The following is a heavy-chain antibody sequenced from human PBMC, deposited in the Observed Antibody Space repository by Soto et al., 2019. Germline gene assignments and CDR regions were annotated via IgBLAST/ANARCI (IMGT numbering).Heavy chain of an antibody. J-gene: IGHJ5*02. D-gene: IGHD3-10*01. V-gene: IGHV4-34*01. CDR1: GRSFTGYY. CDR3: ARGVLLWFGEFPDKNWVGP. Sequence: SETPSLTCAVYGRSFTGYYWSWNSQPPGKGLECIGEINHSGSTNYNPLLKGRVTISVDTCKNQFSLRLGSVTAADTAGYYCARGVLLWFGEFPDKNWVGPLGQGTLDTVSS. CDR2: INHSGST.